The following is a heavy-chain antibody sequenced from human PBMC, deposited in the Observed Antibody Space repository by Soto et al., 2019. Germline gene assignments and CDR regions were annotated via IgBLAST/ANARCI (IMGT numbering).Heavy chain of an antibody. Sequence: SETLSLTCTVSGGSISSYYWSWIRQPPGKGLEWIGYIYYSGSTNYNPSLKSRVTISVDTSKNQFSLKLSSVTAVDTAVYYCARGLAHSSSSPIDYWGQGTLVTVSS. CDR2: IYYSGST. CDR3: ARGLAHSSSSPIDY. J-gene: IGHJ4*02. D-gene: IGHD6-6*01. V-gene: IGHV4-59*01. CDR1: GGSISSYY.